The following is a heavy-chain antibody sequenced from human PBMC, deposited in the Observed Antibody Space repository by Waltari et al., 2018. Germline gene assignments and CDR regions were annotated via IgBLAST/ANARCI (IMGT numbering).Heavy chain of an antibody. V-gene: IGHV3-66*02. Sequence: EVQLAESGGGLVQPGGSLRISCAASGFTVSNNYMSWVRQAPGKGLEGVSLIYSGGYTQDAEAVKGRFTISRDKSKNTLYLQMNSPRVEDTALYYCARATNWVLEAFDLWGQGTMVTVSP. CDR1: GFTVSNNY. CDR2: IYSGGYT. J-gene: IGHJ3*01. D-gene: IGHD1-1*01. CDR3: ARATNWVLEAFDL.